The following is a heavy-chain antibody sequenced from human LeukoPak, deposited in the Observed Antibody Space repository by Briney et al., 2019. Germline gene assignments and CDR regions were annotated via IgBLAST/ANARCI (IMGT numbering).Heavy chain of an antibody. D-gene: IGHD3-3*01. CDR3: AGSYDFWSGYDIDY. Sequence: PSQTLSLTCAVSGGSISSGGYSWSWIRQPPGKGLEWIGYIYHSGSTYYDPSLKSRVTISVDRSKNQFSLKLSSVTAADTAVYYCAGSYDFWSGYDIDYWDQGTLVTVSS. CDR2: IYHSGST. CDR1: GGSISSGGYS. V-gene: IGHV4-30-2*01. J-gene: IGHJ4*02.